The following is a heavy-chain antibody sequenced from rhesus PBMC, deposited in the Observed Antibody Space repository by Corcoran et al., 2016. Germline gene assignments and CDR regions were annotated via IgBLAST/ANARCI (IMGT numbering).Heavy chain of an antibody. D-gene: IGHD2-21*01. J-gene: IGHJ4*01. CDR3: ARDGPKYCTGSGCYFDY. CDR1: GGSISGYW. CDR2: IDSSGST. Sequence: QVQLQESGPGVVKPSETLSLTCAVSGGSISGYWWSWIRQPPGQGLEWVGRIDSSGSTDNTPSLKSRVTIARDTSKNQFSRKLSSVTAADTAVYYCARDGPKYCTGSGCYFDYWGQGVLVTVSS. V-gene: IGHV4-160*01.